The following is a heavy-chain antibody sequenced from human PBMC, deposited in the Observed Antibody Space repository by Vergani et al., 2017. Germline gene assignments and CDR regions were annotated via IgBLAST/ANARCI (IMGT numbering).Heavy chain of an antibody. CDR3: AKGKIETEGYNFELIFDS. V-gene: IGHV3-21*01. J-gene: IGHJ5*01. CDR1: GFTFSHYS. Sequence: EVQMVESGGGLVKPGGSLRLSCVASGFTFSHYSMNWVRQAPGKGLEWVSSISGNNDDVYYADSVKGRFTISRDNAKNSLYLDMSSLRAEDTAVYYCAKGKIETEGYNFELIFDSWGPGTQVTVSS. CDR2: ISGNNDDV. D-gene: IGHD1-1*01.